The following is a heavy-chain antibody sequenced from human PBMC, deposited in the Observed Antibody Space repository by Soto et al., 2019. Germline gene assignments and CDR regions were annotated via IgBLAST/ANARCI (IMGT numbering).Heavy chain of an antibody. V-gene: IGHV4-61*08. J-gene: IGHJ5*02. Sequence: SETLSLTCTVSGGSISSGGYCWSWIRQHPGKGLEWIGYIYYSGSTYYNPSLKSRVTISVDTSKNQFSLKLSSVTAADTAVYYCARLGDGYENWFDPWGQGTLVTVSS. D-gene: IGHD5-12*01. CDR3: ARLGDGYENWFDP. CDR2: IYYSGST. CDR1: GGSISSGGYC.